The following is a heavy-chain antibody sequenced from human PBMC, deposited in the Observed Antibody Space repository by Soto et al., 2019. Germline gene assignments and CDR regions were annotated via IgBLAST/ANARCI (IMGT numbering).Heavy chain of an antibody. V-gene: IGHV5-51*01. CDR2: IYPADSES. J-gene: IGHJ6*02. Sequence: GESLKISCKGSGYSFTNYWIDWVRQMPGKGLEWVGSIYPADSESRYSPSFRAQVTISADKSIGTAYLQWSSLKASDTAMYYCARRISIAAAGFGMDVWGQGTTVTVSS. CDR1: GYSFTNYW. CDR3: ARRISIAAAGFGMDV. D-gene: IGHD6-13*01.